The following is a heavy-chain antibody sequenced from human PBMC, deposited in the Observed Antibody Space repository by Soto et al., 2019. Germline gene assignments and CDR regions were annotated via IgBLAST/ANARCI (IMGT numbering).Heavy chain of an antibody. CDR3: ARRPSGYYDSQYWFDP. Sequence: ASVKVSCKASGYTFTSYDINWVRQATGQGFEYLGWMNPNSGNTGYAQKFQGRVTITADESTSTAYMELSSLRSEDTAVYYCARRPSGYYDSQYWFDPWGQGTLVTVSS. J-gene: IGHJ5*02. CDR2: MNPNSGNT. V-gene: IGHV1-8*01. CDR1: GYTFTSYD. D-gene: IGHD3-22*01.